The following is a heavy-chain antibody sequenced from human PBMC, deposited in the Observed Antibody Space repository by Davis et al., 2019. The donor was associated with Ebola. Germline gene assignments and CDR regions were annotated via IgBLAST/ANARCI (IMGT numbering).Heavy chain of an antibody. J-gene: IGHJ4*02. CDR3: AKDRVHGVFPEY. V-gene: IGHV3-23*01. Sequence: GGSLRLSCAASGFTFSGYAMSWVRQAPGKGPEWVSGISGSGDATYYADSVKGRFTVSRDNSRNTLYLQMNSLRGEDTAVYYCAKDRVHGVFPEYWGQGTLVTVSS. CDR2: ISGSGDAT. CDR1: GFTFSGYA. D-gene: IGHD6-6*01.